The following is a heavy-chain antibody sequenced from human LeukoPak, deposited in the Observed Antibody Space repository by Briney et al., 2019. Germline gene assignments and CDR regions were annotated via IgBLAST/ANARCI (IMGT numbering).Heavy chain of an antibody. V-gene: IGHV4-59*08. D-gene: IGHD3-9*01. CDR2: IYYSGST. CDR1: GGSISSYY. J-gene: IGHJ5*02. Sequence: KPSETLSLTCTVSGGSISSYYWSWIRQPPGKGLEWIGYIYYSGSTNYNPSLKSRVTISVDTSKNQFSLKLSSVTAADTAVYYCAESVILTGYYWFDPWGQGTLVTVSS. CDR3: AESVILTGYYWFDP.